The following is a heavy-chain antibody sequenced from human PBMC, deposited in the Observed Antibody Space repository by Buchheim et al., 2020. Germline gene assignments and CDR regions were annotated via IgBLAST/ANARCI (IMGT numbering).Heavy chain of an antibody. D-gene: IGHD4-17*01. CDR1: GFTFSNAW. Sequence: EVQLVESGGGLVKPGGSLRLSCAASGFTFSNAWMSWVRQAPGKGLEWVGRIKSKTDGGTTDYAAPVKGRFPISRDDSKNTLYLKMNSRKTEDTAVYYWTTDPAYGDYVLGYYYGMDVWGQGTT. CDR3: TTDPAYGDYVLGYYYGMDV. CDR2: IKSKTDGGTT. V-gene: IGHV3-15*01. J-gene: IGHJ6*02.